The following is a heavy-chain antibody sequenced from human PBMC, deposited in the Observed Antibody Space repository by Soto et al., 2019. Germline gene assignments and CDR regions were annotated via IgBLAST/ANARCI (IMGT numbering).Heavy chain of an antibody. CDR3: PREYYYGSGPWY. CDR2: NSAYNGNT. V-gene: IGHV1-18*01. D-gene: IGHD3-10*01. Sequence: QVQLVQSGAEVKKPGASVKISCMASGYTFTSDGITCVRQAPGQGLEWMGWNSAYNGNTKYAQKLHGRVTTTTDTSTSPAYKELSSLRSDDPAVYYCPREYYYGSGPWYWAQGTLVTVSS. J-gene: IGHJ4*02. CDR1: GYTFTSDG.